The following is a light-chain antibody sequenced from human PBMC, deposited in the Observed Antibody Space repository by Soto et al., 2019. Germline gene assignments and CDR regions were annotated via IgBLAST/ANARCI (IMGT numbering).Light chain of an antibody. J-gene: IGLJ2*01. CDR3: SSYTSSSTLVV. Sequence: QSALTQPASVSGSPGQSITISCTGTSSDVGSSNYVSWYQQHPGKAPKLMIYDVNNRPSGVSNRFSASKSGNTASLTISGLQAEDDADYYCSSYTSSSTLVVFGGGTQLTVL. CDR2: DVN. CDR1: SSDVGSSNY. V-gene: IGLV2-14*01.